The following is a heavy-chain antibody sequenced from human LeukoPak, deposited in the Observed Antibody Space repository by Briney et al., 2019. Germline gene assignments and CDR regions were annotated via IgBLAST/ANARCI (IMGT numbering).Heavy chain of an antibody. CDR3: ATNSNYMRDFDY. CDR2: ISGSGGST. V-gene: IGHV3-23*01. J-gene: IGHJ4*02. CDR1: GFTFSSYA. Sequence: PGGSLRLSCAASGFTFSSYAMSWVRQAPGKGLEWVSAISGSGGSTYYADSVKGRFTISRDNSKNTLYLQMNSLRAEDTALYYCATNSNYMRDFDYWGQGTLVTVSS. D-gene: IGHD4-11*01.